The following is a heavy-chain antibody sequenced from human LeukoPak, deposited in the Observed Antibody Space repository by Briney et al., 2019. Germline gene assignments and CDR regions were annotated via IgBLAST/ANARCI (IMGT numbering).Heavy chain of an antibody. J-gene: IGHJ6*03. D-gene: IGHD1-26*01. CDR2: VYHSGSA. CDR3: VTPRSWELSDMAV. Sequence: SETLSLTCSVSGFSISSNYYWGWVRQPPGKGLEWIGSVYHSGSAYYNPSLASRVTISVDTSKNQASLKLNSLTAADTAVYYCVTPRSWELSDMAVWGKGTTVTVSS. CDR1: GFSISSNYY. V-gene: IGHV4-38-2*02.